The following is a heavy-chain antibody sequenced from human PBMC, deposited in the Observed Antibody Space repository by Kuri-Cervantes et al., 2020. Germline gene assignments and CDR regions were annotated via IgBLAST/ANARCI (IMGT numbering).Heavy chain of an antibody. V-gene: IGHV3-13*01. D-gene: IGHD5-18*01. CDR1: GFTFSSYD. Sequence: GESLKISCAASGFTFSSYDMHWVRRATGKGLEWVSAIGTAGDTYYPGSVKGRFTISRENAKNSLYLQMNSLRAGDTAVYYCARGGYSYGPTRITYGMDVWGQGTMVTVSS. CDR3: ARGGYSYGPTRITYGMDV. CDR2: IGTAGDT. J-gene: IGHJ6*02.